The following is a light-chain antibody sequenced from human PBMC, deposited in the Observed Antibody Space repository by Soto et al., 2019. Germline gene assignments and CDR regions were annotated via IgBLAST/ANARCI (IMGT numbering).Light chain of an antibody. V-gene: IGLV2-8*01. CDR2: EVN. CDR1: SSDIGGYNF. J-gene: IGLJ2*01. Sequence: QSVLTQPPSASGSPGQSVTISCTGTSSDIGGYNFVSWYQQHPGKAPKLMIDEVNKRPSGVPDRFSGSTSGNTASLTVSGLQAEDEADYYCSSYADTNNLVFGGGTKITVL. CDR3: SSYADTNNLV.